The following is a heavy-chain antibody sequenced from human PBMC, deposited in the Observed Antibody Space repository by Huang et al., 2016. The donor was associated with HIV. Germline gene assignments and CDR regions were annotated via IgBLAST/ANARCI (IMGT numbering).Heavy chain of an antibody. J-gene: IGHJ4*02. D-gene: IGHD3-22*01. CDR1: GGSFSGYY. CDR2: INHSGNT. Sequence: QVQLEQWGAGLLKASETLSLTCAVYGGSFSGYYCNRLRRAPGKGLAWVGEINHSGNTNYKPSLKSRVNMSVDTSKSQFSLYLTSLSAADTGTYFCARRYNSRRDYWGRGTLVTVHS. CDR3: ARRYNSRRDY. V-gene: IGHV4-34*02.